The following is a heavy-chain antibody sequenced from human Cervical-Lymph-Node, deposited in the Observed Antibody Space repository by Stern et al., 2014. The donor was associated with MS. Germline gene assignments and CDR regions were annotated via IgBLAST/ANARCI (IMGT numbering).Heavy chain of an antibody. CDR1: GLSLTTSAMS. Sequence: QITLKESGPALVKPTQTLTLTCTFSGLSLTTSAMSVSWIRQPPGKALEWLARIDWDGDKYYSTSLRTRLTISKDTSSNQVVLILTDMDPVDTATYYCARMTGRGDYYYYSGLDVWGQGTTVTVSS. D-gene: IGHD3-10*01. CDR2: IDWDGDK. V-gene: IGHV2-70*15. CDR3: ARMTGRGDYYYYSGLDV. J-gene: IGHJ6*02.